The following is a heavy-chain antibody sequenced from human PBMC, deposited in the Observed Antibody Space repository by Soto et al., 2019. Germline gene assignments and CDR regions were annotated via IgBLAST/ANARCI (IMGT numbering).Heavy chain of an antibody. Sequence: EVQLVESGGGLVQPGGSLRLSCAASGFTFSSYWMHWVRQAPGKGLVWVSRINSDGSSTSYADSVKGRFTISRDNAKNTLYLQMNSLRAEDTAVYYCARDPLAVAVGPCNWFDPWGQGTLVTVSS. D-gene: IGHD6-19*01. CDR1: GFTFSSYW. CDR3: ARDPLAVAVGPCNWFDP. J-gene: IGHJ5*02. CDR2: INSDGSST. V-gene: IGHV3-74*01.